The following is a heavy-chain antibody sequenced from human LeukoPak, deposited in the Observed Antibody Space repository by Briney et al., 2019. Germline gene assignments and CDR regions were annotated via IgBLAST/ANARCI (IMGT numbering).Heavy chain of an antibody. CDR1: GFTFSSYG. D-gene: IGHD3-3*01. CDR3: AKGFWSGYYSGAFDI. Sequence: GGSLRLSCAASGFTFSSYGMHWVHQAPGKGLEWAAFIRYDGSNKYYADSVKGRFTISRDNSKNTLYLQMNSLRAEDTAVYYCAKGFWSGYYSGAFDIWGQGTMVTVSS. J-gene: IGHJ3*02. V-gene: IGHV3-30*02. CDR2: IRYDGSNK.